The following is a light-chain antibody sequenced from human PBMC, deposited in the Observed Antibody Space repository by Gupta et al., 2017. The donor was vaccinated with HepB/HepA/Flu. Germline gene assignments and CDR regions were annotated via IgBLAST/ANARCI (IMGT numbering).Light chain of an antibody. CDR1: QSISSY. J-gene: IGKJ1*01. Sequence: IQMTQSPSSLSASVGDRVTITCRASQSISSYLNWYQQKPGKAPKLLIYGASSLQSGVPSRFSGSGSGTDFTLTISSLQPEEFATYYCQQSYSTPKTFGQGTKVESK. CDR2: GAS. V-gene: IGKV1-39*01. CDR3: QQSYSTPKT.